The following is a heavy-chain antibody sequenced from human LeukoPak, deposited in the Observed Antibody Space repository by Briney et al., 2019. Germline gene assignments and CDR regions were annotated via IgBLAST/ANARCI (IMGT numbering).Heavy chain of an antibody. J-gene: IGHJ5*02. Sequence: ASVTVSFKAAGYTFTGYYMHWVRQAPGQGNEWMGWINPNSGGTNYAQKFQGRVTMTRDTSISTAYMELSRLRSDDTAVYYCARRVNYDFWSGYYTAWFDPWGQGTLVTVSS. CDR3: ARRVNYDFWSGYYTAWFDP. D-gene: IGHD3-3*01. V-gene: IGHV1-2*02. CDR2: INPNSGGT. CDR1: GYTFTGYY.